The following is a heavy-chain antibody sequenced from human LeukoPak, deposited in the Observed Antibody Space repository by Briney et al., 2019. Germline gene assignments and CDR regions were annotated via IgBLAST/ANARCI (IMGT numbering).Heavy chain of an antibody. CDR1: GFTFSNYW. CDR2: INSDGSST. Sequence: GGSLRLSCAASGFTFSNYWMHWVRQAPGKGLVWVSRINSDGSSTTYADSVKGRFTISRDNAKNSLYLQMNSLRVEDTAVYYCARPRWLQFGPHDCWGQGTLVTVYS. CDR3: ARPRWLQFGPHDC. J-gene: IGHJ4*02. D-gene: IGHD5-24*01. V-gene: IGHV3-74*01.